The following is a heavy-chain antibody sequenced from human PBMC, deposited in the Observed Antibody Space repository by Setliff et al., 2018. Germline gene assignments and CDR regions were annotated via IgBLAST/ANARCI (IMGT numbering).Heavy chain of an antibody. CDR2: IIPIFGTA. V-gene: IGHV1-69*13. D-gene: IGHD3-22*01. CDR3: ARRVSYDSSGYPLGY. J-gene: IGHJ4*02. Sequence: SVKVSCKASGGTFSSYAISWVRQAPGQGLEWMGGIIPIFGTANYAQKFQGRVTITADESTSTAYMELSSLTSEDTAVYYCARRVSYDSSGYPLGYWGQGTLVTVSS. CDR1: GGTFSSYA.